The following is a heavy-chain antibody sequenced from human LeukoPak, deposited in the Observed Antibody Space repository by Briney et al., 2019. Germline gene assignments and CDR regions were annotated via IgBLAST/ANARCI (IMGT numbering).Heavy chain of an antibody. V-gene: IGHV4-59*08. J-gene: IGHJ4*02. CDR1: GGSISSYY. Sequence: SETLSLTCTVSGGSISSYYWSWIRQPPGKGLEWIGYIYYSGSTNYNPSLKSRVTISVDTSKNQFSLKLSSVTAADTAVYYCARSAYYYDSSGYRSFFDYWGQGTLVTVSS. D-gene: IGHD3-22*01. CDR3: ARSAYYYDSSGYRSFFDY. CDR2: IYYSGST.